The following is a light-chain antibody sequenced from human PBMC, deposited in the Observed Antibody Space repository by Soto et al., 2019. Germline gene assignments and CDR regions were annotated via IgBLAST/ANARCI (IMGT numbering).Light chain of an antibody. CDR1: SSDFGHYDY. Sequence: QSALTQPASVSGSPGQSITISCTGTSSDFGHYDYVSWYQQHPAKAPKLMIYHVTYRPSGVSNRYSGSKSGNSASLTISGLQADDEADYYCCSLTTSHTYVFGSGTKVTVL. J-gene: IGLJ1*01. V-gene: IGLV2-14*03. CDR3: CSLTTSHTYV. CDR2: HVT.